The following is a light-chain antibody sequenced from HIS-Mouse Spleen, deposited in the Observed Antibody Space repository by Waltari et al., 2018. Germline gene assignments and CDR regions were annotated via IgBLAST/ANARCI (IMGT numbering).Light chain of an antibody. V-gene: IGLV2-23*01. CDR3: CSYAGSSTWV. CDR2: EGS. J-gene: IGLJ3*02. CDR1: SSDVGSYNL. Sequence: GSPGQSITISCTGTSSDVGSYNLVSWYQQHPGKAPKLMIYEGSKRPSGVSNRFSGSKSGNTASLTISGLQAEDEADYYCCSYAGSSTWVFGGGTKLTVL.